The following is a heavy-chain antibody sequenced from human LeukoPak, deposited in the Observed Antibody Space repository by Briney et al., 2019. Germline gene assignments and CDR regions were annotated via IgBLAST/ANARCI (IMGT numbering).Heavy chain of an antibody. V-gene: IGHV3-73*01. J-gene: IGHJ6*03. Sequence: GGSLRLSCAASTFTFSGSAIHWVRQASGKGLEWVGRIRSKANSYATAYAASVKGRFTISRDDSKNTAYLQMNSLKAEDAAVYYCTRLKYYYYYMDVWGKGTTVTVSS. CDR1: TFTFSGSA. CDR2: IRSKANSYAT. CDR3: TRLKYYYYYMDV.